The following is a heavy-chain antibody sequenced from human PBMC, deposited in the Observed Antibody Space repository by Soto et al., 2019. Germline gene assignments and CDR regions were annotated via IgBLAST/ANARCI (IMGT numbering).Heavy chain of an antibody. Sequence: ASVKVSFKVSGYTLTELSMHWVRQAPVKGLEWMGGFDPEDGETIYAQKFQGRVTMTEDTSTDTAXXELSSLRSEDTAVYYCATVYYGGYVLFDYWGQGTLVTVSS. CDR1: GYTLTELS. V-gene: IGHV1-24*01. CDR2: FDPEDGET. CDR3: ATVYYGGYVLFDY. D-gene: IGHD5-12*01. J-gene: IGHJ4*02.